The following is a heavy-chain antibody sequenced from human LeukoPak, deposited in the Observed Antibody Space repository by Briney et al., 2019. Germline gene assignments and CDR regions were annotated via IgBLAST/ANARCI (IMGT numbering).Heavy chain of an antibody. D-gene: IGHD2-15*01. V-gene: IGHV4-39*01. CDR2: IYHTGGS. Sequence: PSETLSLTCTVSGGSITTGPYYWSWIRRPPGKGLEWIATIYHTGGSYYNSSLKGRATISVNTSKSQFSLKLSSVTAAGTALYYCARSLVVAATVDYWGQGTLVTVSS. J-gene: IGHJ4*02. CDR3: ARSLVVAATVDY. CDR1: GGSITTGPYY.